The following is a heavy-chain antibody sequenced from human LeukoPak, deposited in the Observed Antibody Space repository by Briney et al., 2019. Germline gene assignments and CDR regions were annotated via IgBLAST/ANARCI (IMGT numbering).Heavy chain of an antibody. CDR2: ISGSGGNT. CDR1: GFPFSAYA. Sequence: GGSLRLSCAASGFPFSAYAMSWVRQAPGKGLEWVSTISGSGGNTYYADSLKGRFTISRDNSKNTLYLQMNSLRAEDTAIYYCVKAVYSSGSGSSFDYWGQGTLVTVSS. V-gene: IGHV3-23*01. CDR3: VKAVYSSGSGSSFDY. D-gene: IGHD3-10*01. J-gene: IGHJ4*02.